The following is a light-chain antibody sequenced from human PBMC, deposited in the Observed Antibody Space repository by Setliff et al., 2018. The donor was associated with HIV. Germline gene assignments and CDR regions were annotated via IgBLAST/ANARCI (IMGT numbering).Light chain of an antibody. J-gene: IGLJ1*01. V-gene: IGLV2-14*01. CDR1: SSDIGVYNY. Sequence: QSVLTQPASVSGSPGQSITISCTGTSSDIGVYNYVSWYQQHPGKAPKLMIYEVSNRPSGVSNRFSGSKSGNTASLTISGLQAEDAADYYCSSYTSSNPYVFGTGTKVTVL. CDR3: SSYTSSNPYV. CDR2: EVS.